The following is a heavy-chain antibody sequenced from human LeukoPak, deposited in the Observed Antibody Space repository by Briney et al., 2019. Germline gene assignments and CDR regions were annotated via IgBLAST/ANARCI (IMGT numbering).Heavy chain of an antibody. Sequence: GGSLRLSCTASGFTFGDYAMSWVRQAPGKGLEWVSVIYSGGSTYYADSVKGRFTISRDNSKNTLYLQMNSLRAEDTAVYYCARDNGRGISRYYYGMDVWGQGTTVTVSS. CDR2: IYSGGST. CDR1: GFTFGDYA. D-gene: IGHD2-8*01. CDR3: ARDNGRGISRYYYGMDV. V-gene: IGHV3-66*01. J-gene: IGHJ6*02.